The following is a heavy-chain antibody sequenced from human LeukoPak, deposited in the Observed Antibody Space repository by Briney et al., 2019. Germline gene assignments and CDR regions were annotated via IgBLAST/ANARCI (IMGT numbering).Heavy chain of an antibody. CDR3: AREYYYYYYMDV. CDR1: GFTFSSYG. V-gene: IGHV3-33*01. J-gene: IGHJ6*03. CDR2: IWYDGSNK. Sequence: GGSLRLSCAASGFTFSSYGMHWVRQAPGKGLEWVAVIWYDGSNKYCADSVKGRFTISRDNSKNTLYLQMNSLRAEDTAVYYCAREYYYYYYMDVWGKGTTVTVSS.